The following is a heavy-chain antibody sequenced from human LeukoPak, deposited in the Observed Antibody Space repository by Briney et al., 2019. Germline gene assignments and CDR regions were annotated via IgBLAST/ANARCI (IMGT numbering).Heavy chain of an antibody. CDR1: GFSFSNAW. J-gene: IGHJ4*02. Sequence: GGSLRLSCATSGFSFSNAWMNWVRQAPGKGLEWVSGIGASGGSTYYADSVKGRFTISRDNSKNTLYLQMNSLRAEDTAVYYCAKGVGITMIVAPLDYWGQGTLVTVSS. V-gene: IGHV3-23*01. D-gene: IGHD3-22*01. CDR2: IGASGGST. CDR3: AKGVGITMIVAPLDY.